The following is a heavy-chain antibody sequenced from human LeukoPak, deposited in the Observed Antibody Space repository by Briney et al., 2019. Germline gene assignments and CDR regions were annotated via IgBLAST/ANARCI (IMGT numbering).Heavy chain of an antibody. Sequence: SETLSLTCAVYGRSFSGYYWSWIRQPPGKGLEWIGEINHSGSTNYNPSLKSRVTISVDTSKNQFSLKLSSVTAADTAVYYCARVTTVVTPAFDYWGQGTLVTVSS. CDR2: INHSGST. J-gene: IGHJ4*02. V-gene: IGHV4-34*01. D-gene: IGHD4-17*01. CDR3: ARVTTVVTPAFDY. CDR1: GRSFSGYY.